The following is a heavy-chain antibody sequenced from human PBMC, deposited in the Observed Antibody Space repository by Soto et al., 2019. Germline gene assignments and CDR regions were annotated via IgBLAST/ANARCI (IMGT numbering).Heavy chain of an antibody. CDR2: ISGSGGST. J-gene: IGHJ4*02. CDR1: GFTFSSYA. V-gene: IGHV3-23*01. CDR3: ATNLAGSGYFDY. Sequence: GGSLRLSCAASGFTFSSYALSWVRQAPGKGLEWVSAISGSGGSTYYADSVKGRFTISRDNSKNTLYLQMNSLRAEDTAVYYCATNLAGSGYFDYWGQGTLVTVSS.